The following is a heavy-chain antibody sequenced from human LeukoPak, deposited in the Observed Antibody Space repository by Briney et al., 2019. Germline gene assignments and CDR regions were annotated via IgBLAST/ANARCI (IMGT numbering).Heavy chain of an antibody. CDR3: ARHRPTSGYYTYYFDY. Sequence: SETLSLTCTVSGGSINNYYWAWIRQPVGRELEWIGRVSSSGSSNYNPSLESRVTISVDASKKQFSLKLTSVSAADTAMYYCARHRPTSGYYTYYFDYWGQGTLVTVSS. CDR1: GGSINNYY. CDR2: VSSSGSS. V-gene: IGHV4-4*07. J-gene: IGHJ4*02. D-gene: IGHD3-22*01.